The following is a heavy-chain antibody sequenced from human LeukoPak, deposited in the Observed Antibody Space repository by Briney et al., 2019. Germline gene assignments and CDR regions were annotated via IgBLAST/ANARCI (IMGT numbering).Heavy chain of an antibody. Sequence: ASVKVSCKASGYTFTSYDINWVRQATGQGLEWMGWMNPNSGNTGYAQKFQGRVTMTRNTSISTAYMELSSLRSEDTAVYYCARGLLYRGYSYGSGGDCWGQGTLVTVSS. J-gene: IGHJ4*02. CDR1: GYTFTSYD. CDR3: ARGLLYRGYSYGSGGDC. V-gene: IGHV1-8*01. CDR2: MNPNSGNT. D-gene: IGHD5-18*01.